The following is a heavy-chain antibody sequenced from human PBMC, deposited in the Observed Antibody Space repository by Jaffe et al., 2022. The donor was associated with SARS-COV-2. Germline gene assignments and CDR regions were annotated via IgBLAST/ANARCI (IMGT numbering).Heavy chain of an antibody. Sequence: EVQLVESGGGLVQPGRSLRLSCAASGFTFDDYAMHWVRQAPGKGLEWVSGISWNSGSIGYADSVKGRFTISRDNAKNSLYLQMNSLRAEDTALYYCAKDSSSSGACFDYWGQGTLVTVSS. V-gene: IGHV3-9*01. CDR1: GFTFDDYA. D-gene: IGHD6-6*01. CDR2: ISWNSGSI. CDR3: AKDSSSSGACFDY. J-gene: IGHJ4*02.